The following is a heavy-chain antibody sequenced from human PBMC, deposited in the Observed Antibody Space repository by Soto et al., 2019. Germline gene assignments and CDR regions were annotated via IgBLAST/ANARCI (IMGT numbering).Heavy chain of an antibody. V-gene: IGHV4-30-2*01. CDR1: GASISSGGSS. Sequence: QLQLQESGSGLVKPSQTLSLTCAVSGASISSGGSSWSWIRQAPGTGLEWIGYIYHSGITNYNPSLKSRVTISVDKSQNQLSLSLSFVTAADTAVYYCARGLAVRGSYGLDVWGQGTTVTVSS. D-gene: IGHD3-10*01. J-gene: IGHJ6*02. CDR2: IYHSGIT. CDR3: ARGLAVRGSYGLDV.